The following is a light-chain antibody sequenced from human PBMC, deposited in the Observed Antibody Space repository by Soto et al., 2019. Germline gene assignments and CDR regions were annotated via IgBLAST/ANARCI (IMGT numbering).Light chain of an antibody. CDR1: SSDVAFYNH. CDR3: CSYAGSSAYVL. V-gene: IGLV2-23*02. J-gene: IGLJ3*02. CDR2: EVN. Sequence: QSALTQPASVSGSPGQSITISCTGTSSDVAFYNHVSWYQQHPGKAPKLLIYEVNNRPSGVSHRFSGSKSGNAASLTITNLQADDEADYHCCSYAGSSAYVLFGGGTKLTVL.